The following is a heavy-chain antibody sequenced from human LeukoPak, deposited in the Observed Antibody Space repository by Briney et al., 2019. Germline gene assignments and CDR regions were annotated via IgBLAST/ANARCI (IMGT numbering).Heavy chain of an antibody. CDR3: ARQGTMTRGGYWLDP. CDR2: ISYAGST. Sequence: PSETLSLTCTVSGASMNTTNFYWGWIRQPPGKGLESIGSISYAGSTYSNPSLNSRVTISVDTSKNQFSLKLSSVTAADTAVYFCARQGTMTRGGYWLDPGGQGTLVIVSS. J-gene: IGHJ5*02. D-gene: IGHD3-10*01. V-gene: IGHV4-39*01. CDR1: GASMNTTNFY.